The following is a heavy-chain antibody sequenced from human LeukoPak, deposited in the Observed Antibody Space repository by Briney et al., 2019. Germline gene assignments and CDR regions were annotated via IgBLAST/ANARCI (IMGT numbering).Heavy chain of an antibody. CDR1: GFSFSNYG. D-gene: IGHD6-13*01. J-gene: IGHJ4*02. CDR3: ARDRGAGGTYYLDY. CDR2: ISLDGSSK. Sequence: GGSLRLSCAASGFSFSNYGMHWVRQAPGKGLEWVALISLDGSSKYYADSVKGRFTISRDNSKNTLYLQMNSLRAEDTAVYYCARDRGAGGTYYLDYWGQGTLVTVSS. V-gene: IGHV3-30*03.